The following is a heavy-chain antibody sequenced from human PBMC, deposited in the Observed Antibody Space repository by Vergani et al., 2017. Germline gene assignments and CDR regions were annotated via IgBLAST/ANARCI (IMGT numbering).Heavy chain of an antibody. J-gene: IGHJ6*02. CDR3: ARLYSSSWYNYYGMDG. Sequence: QVQLVQSGAEVKTPGASVQVSCKASGYTFTSYGISWVRQAPGQGLEWMGWISAYNGNTNYAQKLQGRVTMTTDTSTSTAYMELRSLRSDDTAVYYCARLYSSSWYNYYGMDGWGQGTTVTVSS. V-gene: IGHV1-18*01. CDR2: ISAYNGNT. CDR1: GYTFTSYG. D-gene: IGHD6-13*01.